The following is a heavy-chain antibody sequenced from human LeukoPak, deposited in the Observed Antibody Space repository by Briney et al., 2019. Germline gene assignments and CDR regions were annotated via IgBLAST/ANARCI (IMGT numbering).Heavy chain of an antibody. CDR1: GFIFNNYA. J-gene: IGHJ4*02. CDR3: AKDMRD. V-gene: IGHV3-9*01. CDR2: ISWNSGSI. Sequence: GGSLRLSCAGSGFIFNNYAMHWVRQPPGKGLKWVSGISWNSGSIDYADSVKGRFTISRDNAKNSLYLQMNSLRVEDTAFNYSAKDMRDWGQGTLVTVSS.